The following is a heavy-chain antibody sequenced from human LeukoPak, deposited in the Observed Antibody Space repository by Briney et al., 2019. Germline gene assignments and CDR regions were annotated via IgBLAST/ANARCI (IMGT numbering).Heavy chain of an antibody. CDR2: ISSTGRT. V-gene: IGHV4-61*02. Sequence: SQTLSLTCTVSGASISSDTYFWSWIRQPAGKGLEWIGRISSTGRTDYNPSLKSRVTISVDTSKNQFSLKLSSVTAADTAVYYCARAFYPGYYSYMAVWGKGTTVTVSS. CDR3: ARAFYPGYYSYMAV. CDR1: GASISSDTYF. J-gene: IGHJ6*03. D-gene: IGHD3-3*02.